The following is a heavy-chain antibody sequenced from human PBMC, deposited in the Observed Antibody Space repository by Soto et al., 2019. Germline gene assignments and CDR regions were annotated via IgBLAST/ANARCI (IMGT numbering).Heavy chain of an antibody. CDR1: GTSISSYY. V-gene: IGHV4-59*01. Sequence: KPSETLSLTCTVSGTSISSYYWSWIRQPPGKGLEWIGYIYYSGSTNYNPSLKSRVTISVDTSKNQFSLKLSSVTAADTAVYYCAREGSGIAAAGTLDYWGQGTLVTVSS. CDR3: AREGSGIAAAGTLDY. D-gene: IGHD6-13*01. CDR2: IYYSGST. J-gene: IGHJ4*02.